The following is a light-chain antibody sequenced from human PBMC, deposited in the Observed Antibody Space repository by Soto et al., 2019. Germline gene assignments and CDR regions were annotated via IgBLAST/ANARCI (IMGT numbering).Light chain of an antibody. CDR2: GNS. Sequence: QSVLTQPPSVSGAPGQRVTISCTGSSSNIGAGYDVHWYQQLPGTAPKLLIYGNSNRPSGVPDRFSGSKSGTSASLAITGLQAEDEAAYYCQSYDSSRSGSVFGGGTKVTVL. CDR1: SSNIGAGYD. CDR3: QSYDSSRSGSV. J-gene: IGLJ3*02. V-gene: IGLV1-40*01.